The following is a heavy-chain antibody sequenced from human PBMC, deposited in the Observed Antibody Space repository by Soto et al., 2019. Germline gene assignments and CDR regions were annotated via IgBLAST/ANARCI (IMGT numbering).Heavy chain of an antibody. CDR3: ARSEYSSGWTGY. CDR1: GYTFTSYA. V-gene: IGHV1-3*05. D-gene: IGHD6-19*01. CDR2: INAGNDNT. Sequence: QVQLVQSGAEEKKPGASEKGSCKATGYTFTSYAMHWVRQAPGQRLEWMGWINAGNDNTKYSQKFQGRVTITRGTSASTAYMELSSLRSEDTAVYYCARSEYSSGWTGYWGQGTLVTVSS. J-gene: IGHJ4*02.